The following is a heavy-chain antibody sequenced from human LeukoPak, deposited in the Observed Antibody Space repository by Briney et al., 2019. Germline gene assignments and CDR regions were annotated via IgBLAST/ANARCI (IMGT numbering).Heavy chain of an antibody. CDR3: ARILIVVVTADDAFDI. Sequence: ASAKSSSKASGYTFTSNCISWGRQAPGQGLEWMGWIIAYNGNTNYAQKLQGRVTMTTDTSTRTAYMEQKSLRSDDTAVYYCARILIVVVTADDAFDIWGQRAMVTVSS. D-gene: IGHD2-21*02. J-gene: IGHJ3*02. V-gene: IGHV1-18*01. CDR2: IIAYNGNT. CDR1: GYTFTSNC.